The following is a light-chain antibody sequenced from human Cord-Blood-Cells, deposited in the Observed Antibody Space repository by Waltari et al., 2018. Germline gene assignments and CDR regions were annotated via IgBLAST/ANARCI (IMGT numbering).Light chain of an antibody. Sequence: QSALTQPPSASGSPGPSVTIPCTGTSSAVGGYNYVTWYQQHPGKAPKLMIYDVSKRPSGVPDRFSGSKSGNTASLTVSGLQAEDEADYYCSSYAGSNNLVFGGGTKLTVL. J-gene: IGLJ3*02. V-gene: IGLV2-8*01. CDR3: SSYAGSNNLV. CDR2: DVS. CDR1: SSAVGGYNY.